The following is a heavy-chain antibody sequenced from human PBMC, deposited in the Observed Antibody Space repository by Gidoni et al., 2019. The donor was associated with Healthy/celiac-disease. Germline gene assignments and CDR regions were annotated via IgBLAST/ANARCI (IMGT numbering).Heavy chain of an antibody. J-gene: IGHJ3*02. CDR3: ARAGGLWFGELLSDAFDI. CDR2: IFSNDEK. Sequence: QVTLKESGPVLVKPTETLTLICTVSGFSLSNASMGVSWIRQPPGKALEWLAHIFSNDEKSYSTSLKSRLTISKDTSKSQVVLTMTTMDPVDTATYYCARAGGLWFGELLSDAFDIWGQGTMVTVSS. CDR1: GFSLSNASMG. D-gene: IGHD3-10*01. V-gene: IGHV2-26*01.